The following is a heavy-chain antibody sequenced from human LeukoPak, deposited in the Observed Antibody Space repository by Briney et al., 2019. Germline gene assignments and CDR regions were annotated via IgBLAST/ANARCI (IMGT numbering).Heavy chain of an antibody. J-gene: IGHJ4*02. D-gene: IGHD6-13*01. V-gene: IGHV3-49*04. Sequence: GGSLRLSCTASGFTFGDHVMSWVRQAPGKGLEWVSIIRNKAYGGTTEYAASVKGRFTISRDDSKSIAYLQMNSLKTEDTAVYYCIRDFGIATPYYFDYWGQGTLVTVSS. CDR1: GFTFGDHV. CDR3: IRDFGIATPYYFDY. CDR2: IRNKAYGGTT.